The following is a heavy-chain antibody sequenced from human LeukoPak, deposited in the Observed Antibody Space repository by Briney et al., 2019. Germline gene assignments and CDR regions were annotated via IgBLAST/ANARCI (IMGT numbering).Heavy chain of an antibody. D-gene: IGHD3-3*01. V-gene: IGHV3-11*06. CDR1: GFTFSDYY. J-gene: IGHJ4*02. CDR3: ARAGDFWSGYHYFDY. Sequence: PGGSLRLSCAASGFTFSDYYMSWIRQAPGKGLEWVSSISSSSSYIYYADSVKGRFTISRDNAKNSLYLQMNSLRAEDTAVYYCARAGDFWSGYHYFDYWGQGTLVTVSS. CDR2: ISSSSSYI.